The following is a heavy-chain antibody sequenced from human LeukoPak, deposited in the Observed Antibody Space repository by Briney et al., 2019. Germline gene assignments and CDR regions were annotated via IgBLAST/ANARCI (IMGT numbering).Heavy chain of an antibody. CDR1: GYTFTGYY. CDR3: ARDLQGSGILPRDY. CDR2: INPNSGGT. J-gene: IGHJ4*02. D-gene: IGHD2-15*01. V-gene: IGHV1-2*02. Sequence: ASVKVSCKASGYTFTGYYMHWVRQAPGQGLEWMGWINPNSGGTNYAQKFQGRVTMTRDTSISTAYMELSRLRSDDTAVYYCARDLQGSGILPRDYWGQGTLVTVSS.